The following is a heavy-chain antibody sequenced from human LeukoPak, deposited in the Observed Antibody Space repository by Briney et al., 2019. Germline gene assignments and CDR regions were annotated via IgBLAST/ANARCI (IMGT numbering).Heavy chain of an antibody. CDR3: AKDRLTALLYFDS. D-gene: IGHD1-26*01. J-gene: IGHJ4*02. CDR1: GFTFSSSA. Sequence: GGSLRLSCAASGFTFSSSAMSWVRQAPGKGLEWVSSISGSGGSTYYADSVKGRFTISRDNSKNTLYLQMNSLRGEDTAVYYCAKDRLTALLYFDSWGQGTLVTVSS. V-gene: IGHV3-23*01. CDR2: ISGSGGST.